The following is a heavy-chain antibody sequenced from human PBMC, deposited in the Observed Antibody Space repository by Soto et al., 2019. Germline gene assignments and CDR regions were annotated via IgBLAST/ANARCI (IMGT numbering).Heavy chain of an antibody. V-gene: IGHV1-8*01. CDR3: ARDVGSWYPRLDY. D-gene: IGHD6-13*01. CDR1: GYTFTSYD. J-gene: IGHJ4*02. Sequence: ASVKVSCKASGYTFTSYDINWVRQATGQGLEWMGWMNPNSGNTGYAQKFQGRVTMTRNTSISTAYMELSSVRSEDTAVYYCARDVGSWYPRLDYRGQGTLVTVSS. CDR2: MNPNSGNT.